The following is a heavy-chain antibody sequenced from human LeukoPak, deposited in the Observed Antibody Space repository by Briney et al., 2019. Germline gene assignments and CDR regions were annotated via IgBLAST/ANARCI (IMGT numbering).Heavy chain of an antibody. CDR2: ISSGGAI. D-gene: IGHD6-19*01. Sequence: PGGSLRLSCAASGFTVSSNYMSWVRQAPGKGLEWVSVISSGGAIHYADSVKGRFTISRDNSKNTLYLQMNSLRAEDTAMYYCARGHSSGNPDPFDYWGQGTLVTVPS. J-gene: IGHJ4*02. CDR1: GFTVSSNY. CDR3: ARGHSSGNPDPFDY. V-gene: IGHV3-53*01.